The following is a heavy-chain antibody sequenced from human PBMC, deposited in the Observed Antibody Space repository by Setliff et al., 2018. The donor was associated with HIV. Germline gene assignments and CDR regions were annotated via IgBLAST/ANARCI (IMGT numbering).Heavy chain of an antibody. Sequence: GGSLRLSCVASGFTFKTFAMHWVRQAPGKGLEWVSVISYDGSRTYYADSVKGRFAISRDNSKNTVYLELNSLKPEDTATYYCAHAYGSRSRYFDYWGQGTLVTVSS. CDR1: GFTFKTFA. CDR2: ISYDGSRT. J-gene: IGHJ4*02. V-gene: IGHV3-30*01. CDR3: AHAYGSRSRYFDY. D-gene: IGHD3-10*01.